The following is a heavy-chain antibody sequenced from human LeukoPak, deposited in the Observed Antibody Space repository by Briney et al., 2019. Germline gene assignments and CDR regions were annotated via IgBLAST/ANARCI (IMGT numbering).Heavy chain of an antibody. CDR3: ARDRGRDCSGGRCYSEWFDP. CDR1: GYTFTSYG. J-gene: IGHJ5*02. CDR2: ISAYNGNT. V-gene: IGHV1-18*04. Sequence: ASVKVSCKASGYTFTSYGISWVRQVPGQGLEWMGWISAYNGNTNYEQKLQGRVTMTIDTSTSTAYMELRSLKSDDTAVYYCARDRGRDCSGGRCYSEWFDPWGQGTLVTVSS. D-gene: IGHD2-15*01.